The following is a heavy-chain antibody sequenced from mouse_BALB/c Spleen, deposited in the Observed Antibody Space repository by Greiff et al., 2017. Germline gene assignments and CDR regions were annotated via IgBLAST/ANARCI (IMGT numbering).Heavy chain of an antibody. CDR3: ARGYDVDY. Sequence: QVQLQQSGAELVRPGASVTLSCKASGYTFTDYEMHWVKQTPVHGLEWIGAIDPETGGTAYNQKFKGKATLTADKSSSTAYMELRSLTSEDSAVYYCARGYDVDYWGQGTTLTVSS. J-gene: IGHJ2*01. CDR1: GYTFTDYE. D-gene: IGHD2-2*01. V-gene: IGHV1-15*01. CDR2: IDPETGGT.